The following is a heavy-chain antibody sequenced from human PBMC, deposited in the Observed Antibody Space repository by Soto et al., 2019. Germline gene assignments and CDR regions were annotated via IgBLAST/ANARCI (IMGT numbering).Heavy chain of an antibody. CDR2: IRSKAYGGTT. D-gene: IGHD5-12*01. J-gene: IGHJ4*02. CDR3: TRGIVATIADYYFDY. Sequence: PGGSLRLSCTASGFTFGDYAMSWFRQAPGKGLEWVGFIRSKAYGGTTEYAASVKGRFTISRDDSKSIAYLQMNSLKTEDTAVYYCTRGIVATIADYYFDYWGQGTLVTAPQ. V-gene: IGHV3-49*03. CDR1: GFTFGDYA.